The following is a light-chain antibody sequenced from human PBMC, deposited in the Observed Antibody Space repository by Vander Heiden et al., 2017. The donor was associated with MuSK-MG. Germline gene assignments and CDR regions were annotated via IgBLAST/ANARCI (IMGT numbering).Light chain of an antibody. CDR2: KAS. CDR3: QQDNSYSWT. V-gene: IGKV1-5*03. CDR1: QSISSW. Sequence: DIQMTQSPSTLSASVGDRVTITCRASQSISSWLAWYQQKPGKAPKLLIYKASSLESGVPSRFSGSGSGTEFTLTISSLQPEDFATYYCQQDNSYSWTFGQETKVEIK. J-gene: IGKJ1*01.